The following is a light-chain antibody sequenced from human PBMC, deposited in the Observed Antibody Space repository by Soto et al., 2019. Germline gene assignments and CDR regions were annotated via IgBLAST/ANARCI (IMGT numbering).Light chain of an antibody. J-gene: IGKJ5*01. CDR2: SAS. CDR3: QQCNSFPIT. Sequence: DIQMTQSQSSVSASVGDRVTITFRASQNIDNWLAWYQHKPGKAPHLLIYSASTLQSGVPSRFSGSGSGTDFTLTISSLQPEDFATYYCQQCNSFPITFGQGTRLEIK. V-gene: IGKV1-12*01. CDR1: QNIDNW.